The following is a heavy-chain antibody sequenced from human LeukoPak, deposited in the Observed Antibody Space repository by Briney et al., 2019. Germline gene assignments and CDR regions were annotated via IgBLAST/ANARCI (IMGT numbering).Heavy chain of an antibody. D-gene: IGHD3-22*01. CDR2: ISGSGGST. Sequence: GGSLRLSCAASGFTFSSYAMSWVRQAPGKGLEWVSAISGSGGSTYYADSVKGRFTISRDNSKNTLYLQMNSLGAEDTAVYYCAKERNGYYYDSSGYLDYWGQGTLVTVSS. CDR1: GFTFSSYA. V-gene: IGHV3-23*01. CDR3: AKERNGYYYDSSGYLDY. J-gene: IGHJ4*02.